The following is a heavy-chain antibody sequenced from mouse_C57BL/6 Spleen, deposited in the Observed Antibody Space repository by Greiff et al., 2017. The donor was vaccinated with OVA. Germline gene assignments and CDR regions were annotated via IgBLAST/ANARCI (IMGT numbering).Heavy chain of an antibody. CDR2: ISSGSSTI. V-gene: IGHV5-17*01. Sequence: EVKLMESGGGLVKPGGSLKLSCAASGFTFSDYGMHWVRQAPEKGLEWVAYISSGSSTIYYADTVKGRFTISRDNAKNTLFLQMTSLRSEDAAMYYCARALYGYDGFAYWGQGTLVTVSA. CDR1: GFTFSDYG. J-gene: IGHJ3*01. D-gene: IGHD2-2*01. CDR3: ARALYGYDGFAY.